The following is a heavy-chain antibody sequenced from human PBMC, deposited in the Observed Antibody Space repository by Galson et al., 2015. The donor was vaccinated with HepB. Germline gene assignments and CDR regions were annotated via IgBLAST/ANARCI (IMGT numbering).Heavy chain of an antibody. D-gene: IGHD3-3*01. CDR1: GYTFTSYG. CDR2: ISAYNGNT. Sequence: SVKVSCKASGYTFTSYGISWVRQAPGQGLEWMGWISAYNGNTNYAQKLQGRVTMTTDTSTSTAYMELRSLRSDDTAVYYCARELGDYYYYGMDVWGRGTTVTVSS. V-gene: IGHV1-18*01. J-gene: IGHJ6*02. CDR3: ARELGDYYYYGMDV.